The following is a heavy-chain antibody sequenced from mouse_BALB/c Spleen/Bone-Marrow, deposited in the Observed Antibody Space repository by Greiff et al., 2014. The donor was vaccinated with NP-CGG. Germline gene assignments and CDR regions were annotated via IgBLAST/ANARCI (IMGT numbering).Heavy chain of an antibody. CDR3: ARDYYGSSFDY. V-gene: IGHV5-6-3*01. CDR2: INSNGGST. J-gene: IGHJ2*01. Sequence: EVKLMESGGGLVQPGGSLKLSCAASGFTFSSYGMSWVRQTPDKRLELVATINSNGGSTYYPDSAKGRFTISRDNAKNTLYLQMSSLKSEDTAMYYCARDYYGSSFDYWGQGTTLTVSS. CDR1: GFTFSSYG. D-gene: IGHD1-1*01.